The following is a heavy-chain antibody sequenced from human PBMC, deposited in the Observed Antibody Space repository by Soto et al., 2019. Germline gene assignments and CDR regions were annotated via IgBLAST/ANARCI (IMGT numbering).Heavy chain of an antibody. J-gene: IGHJ5*02. V-gene: IGHV1-69*13. D-gene: IGHD3-22*01. CDR2: IIPIFSTP. CDR1: GGTFGSYA. Sequence: SVKVSCKPSGGTFGSYAISWVRQAPGQGLEWMGGIIPIFSTPNYAQKLQGRVTITADESTSTAYMELSSLRSEDTAVYYCARPIQYYFDTSAQSAWFDPWGQGTLVTVSS. CDR3: ARPIQYYFDTSAQSAWFDP.